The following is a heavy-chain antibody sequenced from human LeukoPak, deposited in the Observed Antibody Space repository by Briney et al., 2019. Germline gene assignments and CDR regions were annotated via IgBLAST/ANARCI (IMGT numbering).Heavy chain of an antibody. Sequence: SETLSLTCTVSGGSISSGDYYWSWIRQPPGKGLEWIGYIYYSGSTYYNPSLKSRVTISVDTSKNQFSLKLSSVTAADTAVYYCASRHGSGYSYYFDYWGQGTLVTVSS. CDR3: ASRHGSGYSYYFDY. J-gene: IGHJ4*02. D-gene: IGHD3-22*01. V-gene: IGHV4-30-4*01. CDR2: IYYSGST. CDR1: GGSISSGDYY.